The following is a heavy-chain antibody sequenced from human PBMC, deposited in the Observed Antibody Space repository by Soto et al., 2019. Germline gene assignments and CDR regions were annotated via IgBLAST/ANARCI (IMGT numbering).Heavy chain of an antibody. CDR3: ARHARYGSGKNWFDP. J-gene: IGHJ5*02. V-gene: IGHV4-39*01. D-gene: IGHD3-10*01. CDR2: ILLLGTVYYNENT. CDR1: GDSISTSNYY. Sequence: QLQLQESGPGLVKPLETLSLTCRVSGDSISTSNYYWGWIRQPPGKGLEWIGSILLLGTVYYNENTHYNPSLKSRVTVSVDTSKNQFSLELTSVTAADTAIYYCARHARYGSGKNWFDPWGHGTLVTVSS.